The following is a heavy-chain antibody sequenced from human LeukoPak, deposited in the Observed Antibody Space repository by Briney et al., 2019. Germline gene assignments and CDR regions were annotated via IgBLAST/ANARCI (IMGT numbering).Heavy chain of an antibody. V-gene: IGHV3-7*01. CDR3: ARGTVVKLFDY. D-gene: IGHD4-23*01. CDR2: IKQDGSEK. J-gene: IGHJ4*02. Sequence: GGSLRLSCAASGFTFSSYWMSWVRQAPGKGLEWVANIKQDGSEKYYVDSVKGRFTISRDNAKNSLYLRMNSLRAEDTAVYYCARGTVVKLFDYWGQGTLVTVSS. CDR1: GFTFSSYW.